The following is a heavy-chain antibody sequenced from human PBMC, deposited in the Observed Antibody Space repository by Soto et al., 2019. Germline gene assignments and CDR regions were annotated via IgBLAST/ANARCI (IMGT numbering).Heavy chain of an antibody. CDR2: TYYRSKWYN. CDR1: GDSVSSNSAA. D-gene: IGHD2-2*01. CDR3: ARDQYQLLSRYYYYYYGMDV. V-gene: IGHV6-1*01. Sequence: QVQLQQSGPGLVKPSQTLSLTCAISGDSVSSNSAAWNWIRQSPSRGLEWLGRTYYRSKWYNDYAVSVKSRITINPDTSKNQFSLQLNSVTPEDTAVYYCARDQYQLLSRYYYYYYGMDVWGQGTTVTVSS. J-gene: IGHJ6*02.